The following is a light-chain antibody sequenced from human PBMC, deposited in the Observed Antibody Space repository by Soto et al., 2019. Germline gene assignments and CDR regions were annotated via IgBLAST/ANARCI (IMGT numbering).Light chain of an antibody. J-gene: IGKJ5*01. CDR2: AAS. Sequence: DIQMTQSPSSLSASVGDRVTITCRASQSISSYLNWYQQKPGKAPKLLIYAASSLQSGVPSRFSGSGSGTDFTFTISSLQPEDFETYYGQQSYSTLITFGQGTRLEIK. CDR3: QQSYSTLIT. CDR1: QSISSY. V-gene: IGKV1-39*01.